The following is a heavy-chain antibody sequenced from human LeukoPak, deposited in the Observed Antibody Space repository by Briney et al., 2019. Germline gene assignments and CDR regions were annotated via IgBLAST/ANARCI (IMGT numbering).Heavy chain of an antibody. Sequence: PSETLSLTCTVSGGSISSGSYYWSWIRQPAGKGLEWIGRIYTSGSTNYNPSLKSRVTISVDKSKNQFSLKLSSVTAADTAVYYCARVGGATGFDYWGQGTLVTVSS. J-gene: IGHJ4*02. V-gene: IGHV4-61*02. CDR1: GGSISSGSYY. CDR3: ARVGGATGFDY. D-gene: IGHD1-26*01. CDR2: IYTSGST.